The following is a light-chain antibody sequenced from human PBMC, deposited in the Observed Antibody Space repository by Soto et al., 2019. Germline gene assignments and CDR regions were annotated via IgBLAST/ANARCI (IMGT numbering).Light chain of an antibody. CDR2: YDD. V-gene: IGLV1-36*01. J-gene: IGLJ3*02. CDR3: AAWDDSLNGGV. Sequence: QSVLTQPPSVSEAPRQRVTISCSGSSSNIGNNAVNWYQQLPGKAPKLLIFYDDLLPSGVSDRFSGSKSGTSASLAVSGLQSGDEADYYCAAWDDSLNGGVFGGGTKVTVL. CDR1: SSNIGNNA.